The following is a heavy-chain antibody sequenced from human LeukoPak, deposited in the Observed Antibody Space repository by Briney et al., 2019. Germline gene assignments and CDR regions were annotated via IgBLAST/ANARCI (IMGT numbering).Heavy chain of an antibody. Sequence: GGSLRLSCEASGFTFNNYVMTWVRQAPGKGLEWVSSISASAAMTYYAGSVKGRFTVSRDNSNNRLYLQMSGLTAADTAVYYCAKDRSIGTYYTFDHWGQGTLVTVSS. J-gene: IGHJ4*02. D-gene: IGHD1-26*01. CDR2: ISASAAMT. CDR1: GFTFNNYV. CDR3: AKDRSIGTYYTFDH. V-gene: IGHV3-23*01.